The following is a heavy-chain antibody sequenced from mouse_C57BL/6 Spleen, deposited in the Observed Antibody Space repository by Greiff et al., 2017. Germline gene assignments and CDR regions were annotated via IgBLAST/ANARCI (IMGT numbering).Heavy chain of an antibody. V-gene: IGHV1-81*01. D-gene: IGHD1-1*01. Sequence: QVQLKQSGAELARPGASVKLSCKASGYTFTSYGISWVKLRTGQGLEWIGEIYPRSGNTYYNEKFKGKATLTADKSSSTAYMELRSLTSEDSAVYFCATYGGFGFDYWGQGTTLTVAS. J-gene: IGHJ2*01. CDR3: ATYGGFGFDY. CDR2: IYPRSGNT. CDR1: GYTFTSYG.